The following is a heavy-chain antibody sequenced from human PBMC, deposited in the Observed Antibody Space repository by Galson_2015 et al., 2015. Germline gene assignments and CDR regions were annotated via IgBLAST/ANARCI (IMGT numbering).Heavy chain of an antibody. CDR3: ARTHTNGYLTLDQ. D-gene: IGHD3-22*01. V-gene: IGHV3-48*01. CDR1: GFTFSTYS. J-gene: IGHJ4*02. CDR2: IRKDSGNI. Sequence: SLRLSCAASGFTFSTYSMNWVRQAPGTGLEWVSYIRKDSGNIYYADSVKGRFTISRNNAENSLYLQMNSLRAEDTAVYYCARTHTNGYLTLDQWGQGTLVTVSS.